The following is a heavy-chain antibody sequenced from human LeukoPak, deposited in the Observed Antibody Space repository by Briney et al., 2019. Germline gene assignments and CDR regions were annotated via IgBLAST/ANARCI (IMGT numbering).Heavy chain of an antibody. CDR2: INHSGNT. CDR1: GGSFSGYY. V-gene: IGHV4-34*01. CDR3: ARINPYSGYDWVAFDY. D-gene: IGHD5-12*01. J-gene: IGHJ4*02. Sequence: SETLSLTCAVYGGSFSGYYWSWIRQPPGKGLEWIGEINHSGNTNYNPSLKSRVTISVDTSKNQFSLKLSSVTAADTAVYYCARINPYSGYDWVAFDYWGQGTLVTVSS.